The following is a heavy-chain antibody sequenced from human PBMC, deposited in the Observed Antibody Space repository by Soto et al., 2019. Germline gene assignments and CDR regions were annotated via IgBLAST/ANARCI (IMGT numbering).Heavy chain of an antibody. V-gene: IGHV4-39*01. CDR2: ISYSGNT. D-gene: IGHD2-2*01. CDR3: VRTSITSQYGAGYFEH. CDR1: GGSIDSSGY. J-gene: IGHJ4*02. Sequence: PSETLSLTCTASGGSIDSSGYWGWIRQPPGKGLEWAGSISYSGNTYYNPSLNSRVTISVDTSKNQFSLKLRSVTATDAAIYYCVRTSITSQYGAGYFEHWGQGTLVTVSS.